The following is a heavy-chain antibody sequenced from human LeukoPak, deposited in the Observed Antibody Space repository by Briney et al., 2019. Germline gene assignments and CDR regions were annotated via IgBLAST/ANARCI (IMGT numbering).Heavy chain of an antibody. CDR1: GFTFSNAW. J-gene: IGHJ4*02. CDR3: TTDWDHSGSYSDY. D-gene: IGHD1-26*01. V-gene: IGHV3-15*01. Sequence: GGSLRLSCAASGFTFSNAWMSWVRQAPGKGLEWVGRIKSKTDSGTTDYAAPVKGRFTISRDDSKNTLYLQMNSLKTEDTAVYYCTTDWDHSGSYSDYWGQGTLVTVSS. CDR2: IKSKTDSGTT.